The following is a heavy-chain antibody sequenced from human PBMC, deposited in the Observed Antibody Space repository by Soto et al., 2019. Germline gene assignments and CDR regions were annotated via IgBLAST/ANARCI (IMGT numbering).Heavy chain of an antibody. V-gene: IGHV1-69*13. CDR1: GGTFSSYA. CDR2: IIPIFGTA. CDR3: ARKEENWFDP. J-gene: IGHJ5*02. Sequence: SVKVSCKASGGTFSSYAISWVRQAPGQGLEWMGGIIPIFGTANYAQKFQGRVTITADESTSTAYMELSSLRSDDTAVYYCARKEENWFDPWGQGTLVTVSS.